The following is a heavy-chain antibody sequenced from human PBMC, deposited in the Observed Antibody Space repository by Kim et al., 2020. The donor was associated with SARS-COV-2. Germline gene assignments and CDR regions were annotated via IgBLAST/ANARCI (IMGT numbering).Heavy chain of an antibody. D-gene: IGHD2-2*01. V-gene: IGHV4-59*01. CDR3: AREDQLHRGYYYMDV. J-gene: IGHJ6*03. Sequence: PSLKSRVTISVDTSKNQFSLKLSSVTAADTAVYYCAREDQLHRGYYYMDVWGKGTTVTVSS.